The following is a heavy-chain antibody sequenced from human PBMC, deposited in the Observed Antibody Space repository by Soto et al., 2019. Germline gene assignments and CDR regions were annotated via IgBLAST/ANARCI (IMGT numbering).Heavy chain of an antibody. D-gene: IGHD2-21*02. CDR3: VRGDHRDY. J-gene: IGHJ4*02. CDR2: ISGSSSLR. V-gene: IGHV3-21*04. Sequence: GGSLRLSCVGSGFVFSSRTLNWVRQAPGKGLEWISSISGSSSLRFYSDSVRGRFSISRDNAQNSVYLEMRGLTVDDTAVYYCVRGDHRDYWGRGTLVTVSS. CDR1: GFVFSSRT.